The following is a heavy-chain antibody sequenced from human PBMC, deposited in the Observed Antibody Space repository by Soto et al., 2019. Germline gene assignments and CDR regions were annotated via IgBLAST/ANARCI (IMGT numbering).Heavy chain of an antibody. J-gene: IGHJ6*02. Sequence: QVQLVQSGAEVKKPGSSVKVSCKASGGTFSSYAISWVRQAPGQGLEWMGGIIPIFGTANYAQKFQGRVTITADESTSTAYIALSSLRSEDTAVYYCARDRYYDSSGYSSYYYGMDVWGQGTTVTVSS. V-gene: IGHV1-69*01. CDR2: IIPIFGTA. CDR1: GGTFSSYA. CDR3: ARDRYYDSSGYSSYYYGMDV. D-gene: IGHD3-22*01.